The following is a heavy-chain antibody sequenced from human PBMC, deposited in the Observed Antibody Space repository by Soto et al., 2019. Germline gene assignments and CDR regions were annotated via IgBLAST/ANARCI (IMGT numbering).Heavy chain of an antibody. V-gene: IGHV3-7*03. CDR2: IKQDGGEK. Sequence: EVQLVESGGGSVQPGESLRLSCVASGFSFNMYWMSWIRQAPGKGLEWVARIKQDGGEKYYVDSVKGRFTVSRDNAMNSLHLQLHSVSADDAGIYYCVRDQLILPADDFYYGVDVWGQGTTVTVSS. CDR3: VRDQLILPADDFYYGVDV. CDR1: GFSFNMYW. J-gene: IGHJ6*02.